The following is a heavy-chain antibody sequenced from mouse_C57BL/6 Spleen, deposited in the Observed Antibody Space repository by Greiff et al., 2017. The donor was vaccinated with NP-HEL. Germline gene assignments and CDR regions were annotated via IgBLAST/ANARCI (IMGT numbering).Heavy chain of an antibody. CDR3: ARLDSLLYYFDY. V-gene: IGHV1-59*01. CDR2: IDPSDSYT. CDR1: GYTFTSYW. J-gene: IGHJ2*01. Sequence: VQLQQPGAELVRPGTSVKLSCKASGYTFTSYWMHWVKQRPGQGLEWIGVIDPSDSYTNYNQKFKGKATLTVDTSSSTAYMQLRSLTSEDSAVYYCARLDSLLYYFDYWGQGTTLTVSS. D-gene: IGHD3-3*01.